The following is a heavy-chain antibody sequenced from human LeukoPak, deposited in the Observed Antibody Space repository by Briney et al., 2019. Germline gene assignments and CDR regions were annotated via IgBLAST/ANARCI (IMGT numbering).Heavy chain of an antibody. V-gene: IGHV4-61*02. CDR2: IYTSGST. J-gene: IGHJ6*03. Sequence: SETLSLTCTVSGGSISSGSYYWSWIRQPAGKGLEWIGGIYTSGSTNYNPSLKSRVTISVDTSKNQFSLKLSSVTAADTAVYYCARAHIDAPRYYYYMDVWGKGTTVTISS. CDR1: GGSISSGSYY. D-gene: IGHD5-12*01. CDR3: ARAHIDAPRYYYYMDV.